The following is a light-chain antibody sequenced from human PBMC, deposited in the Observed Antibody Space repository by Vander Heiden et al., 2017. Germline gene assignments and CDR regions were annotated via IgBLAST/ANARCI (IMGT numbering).Light chain of an antibody. J-gene: IGKJ4*01. CDR2: GAS. Sequence: DIVLTQSPGTLSLSPGERATLSCRASQSVGSSYLAWYQQKPGQAPRLLIYGASSRATGIPDRFSGSGSGTDFTLTISRLEPEDFAVYYCQQYCSSPLTFGGGTKVEIK. CDR1: QSVGSSY. V-gene: IGKV3-20*01. CDR3: QQYCSSPLT.